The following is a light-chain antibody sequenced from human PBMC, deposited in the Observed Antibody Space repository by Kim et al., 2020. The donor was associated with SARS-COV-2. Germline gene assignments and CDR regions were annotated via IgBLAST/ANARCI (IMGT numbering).Light chain of an antibody. Sequence: DIQMTQSPSSLSASVGDRVTITCQATQDINRFLNWYQQKPGKAPKLLIYHASNLEAGVPSRISGSGSGTDYTFTIRSLQPEDIATYYCQQFEDLPPTFGGGTKVDIK. J-gene: IGKJ4*01. CDR1: QDINRF. V-gene: IGKV1-33*01. CDR3: QQFEDLPPT. CDR2: HAS.